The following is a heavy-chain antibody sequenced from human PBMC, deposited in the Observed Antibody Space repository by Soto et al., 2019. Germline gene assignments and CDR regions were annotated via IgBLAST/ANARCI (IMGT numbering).Heavy chain of an antibody. CDR2: ISGSGGST. D-gene: IGHD3-3*01. CDR3: AKWGATIFGVRSGYYGMDV. J-gene: IGHJ6*02. V-gene: IGHV3-23*01. CDR1: GFTFSSYA. Sequence: PGGSLRLSCAASGFTFSSYAMSWVRQAPGKGLEWVSAISGSGGSTYYADSVKDRFTISRDNSKNTLYLQMNSLRAEDTAVYYCAKWGATIFGVRSGYYGMDVWGQGTTVTVSS.